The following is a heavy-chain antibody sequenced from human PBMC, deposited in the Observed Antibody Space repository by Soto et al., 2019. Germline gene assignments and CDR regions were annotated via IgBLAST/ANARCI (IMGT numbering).Heavy chain of an antibody. D-gene: IGHD4-4*01. J-gene: IGHJ5*02. Sequence: EVQLVEYGGGLVQPGGSLRLSCTASGFTFSDSWMTWVRQAPGKGLEWVARIKPDESEKKYADSVKGRFSISRDNAKNSMYLQMDSLRGEDTVVYYCVRGGSSYASWGQGTLVTVSS. CDR1: GFTFSDSW. V-gene: IGHV3-7*01. CDR2: IKPDESEK. CDR3: VRGGSSYAS.